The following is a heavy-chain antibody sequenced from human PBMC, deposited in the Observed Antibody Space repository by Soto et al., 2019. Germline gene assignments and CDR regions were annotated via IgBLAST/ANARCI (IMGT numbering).Heavy chain of an antibody. D-gene: IGHD2-2*02. J-gene: IGHJ6*02. CDR1: GFTFDDYA. CDR3: ARGGGGIVVVPAAIRGTDNYYYYYGMDV. Sequence: PGGSLRLSCAASGFTFDDYAMHWVRQAPGKGLEWVSGISWNSGSIGYADSVKGRFTISRDNAKNSLYLQMNSLRAEDTALYYCARGGGGIVVVPAAIRGTDNYYYYYGMDVWGQGTTVTVSS. V-gene: IGHV3-9*01. CDR2: ISWNSGSI.